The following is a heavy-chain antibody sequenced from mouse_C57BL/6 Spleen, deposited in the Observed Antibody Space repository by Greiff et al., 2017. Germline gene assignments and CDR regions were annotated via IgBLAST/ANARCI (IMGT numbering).Heavy chain of an antibody. V-gene: IGHV5-6*01. CDR2: ISSGGSYT. J-gene: IGHJ2*01. CDR3: ARQVVSFDY. Sequence: EVHLVESGGDLVKPGGSLKLSCAASGFTFSSYGMSWVRQTPDKRLEWVATISSGGSYTYYPDSVKGRFTISRDNAKNTLYLQMSSLKSEDTAMYYCARQVVSFDYWGQGTTLTVSS. CDR1: GFTFSSYG.